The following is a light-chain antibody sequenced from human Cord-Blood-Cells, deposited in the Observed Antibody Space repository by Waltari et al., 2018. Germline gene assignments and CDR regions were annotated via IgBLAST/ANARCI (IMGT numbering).Light chain of an antibody. V-gene: IGKV3-20*01. CDR1: RRGSSSY. CDR3: QQYGNSLFT. CDR2: GAS. J-gene: IGKJ2*01. Sequence: EIVLTQSPGTMSVHPVVRATVSCRASRRGSSSYVAWYHQKPGQAPRLPIYGASNRATRIPDRFSGSGSGTDFTLTISRLEPEDFAVYYCQQYGNSLFTFGQGTKLEIK.